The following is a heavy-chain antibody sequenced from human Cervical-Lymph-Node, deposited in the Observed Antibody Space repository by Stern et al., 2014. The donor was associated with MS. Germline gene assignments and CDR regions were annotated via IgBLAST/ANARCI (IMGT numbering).Heavy chain of an antibody. D-gene: IGHD3-3*01. CDR3: ATTIFGVVNPYYYGMDV. Sequence: QVQLVQSGAEVKKPGASVKVSCKASGYTFTSYAMHWVRQAPGQRLEWIGWINAGNDKPKYSQKFQGRVTINKDTSASTAYMELSSLRSEDTAVYYCATTIFGVVNPYYYGMDVWGQGTTVTVSS. J-gene: IGHJ6*02. CDR1: GYTFTSYA. CDR2: INAGNDKP. V-gene: IGHV1-3*01.